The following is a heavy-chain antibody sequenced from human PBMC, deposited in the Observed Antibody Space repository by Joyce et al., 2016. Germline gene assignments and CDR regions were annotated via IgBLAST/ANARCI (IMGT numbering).Heavy chain of an antibody. Sequence: EVQLVESGGGLVKPGGSLKISCAASGFMFSTSSMSWFRQAPGKGREWVSAISGDRRFIFHADAVRGRFIVSRDNAENSLYLQMKSLRVEDTAVYFCARGGLVYDYSMDVWGQGTTVIVSS. D-gene: IGHD2-21*01. J-gene: IGHJ6*02. CDR3: ARGGLVYDYSMDV. CDR2: ISGDRRFI. CDR1: GFMFSTSS. V-gene: IGHV3-21*02.